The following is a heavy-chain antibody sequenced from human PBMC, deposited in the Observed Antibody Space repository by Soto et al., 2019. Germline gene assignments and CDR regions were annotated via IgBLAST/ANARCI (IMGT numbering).Heavy chain of an antibody. CDR2: INPSGGST. J-gene: IGHJ6*02. D-gene: IGHD6-19*01. V-gene: IGHV1-46*01. CDR3: ARRQWLVGGYYYGMDV. CDR1: GYTFTSYY. Sequence: ASVKVSCKASGYTFTSYYMHWVRQAPGQGLEWMGIINPSGGSTSYAQKLQGRVTMTTDTSTSTAYMELRSLRSDDTAVYYCARRQWLVGGYYYGMDVWGQGTTVTVSS.